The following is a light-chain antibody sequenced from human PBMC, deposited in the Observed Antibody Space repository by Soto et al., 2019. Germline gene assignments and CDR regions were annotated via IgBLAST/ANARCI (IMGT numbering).Light chain of an antibody. J-gene: IGKJ5*01. CDR2: GAS. V-gene: IGKV3-15*01. CDR1: QSVNIN. Sequence: EIVMTQSPATLSVSPGERVALSCRASQSVNINLAWYQQKPGQAPRLPIFGASTRAAGVPARFSGSGSGTEFTLTISSLQSEDFAVYFCEQYHYWPPITFGQGTRLEI. CDR3: EQYHYWPPIT.